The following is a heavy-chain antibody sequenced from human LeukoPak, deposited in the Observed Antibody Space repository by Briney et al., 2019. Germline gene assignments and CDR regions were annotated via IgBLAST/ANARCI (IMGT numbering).Heavy chain of an antibody. J-gene: IGHJ4*02. Sequence: GGSLRLSCAASGITVRSNYMNWVRQAPGKGLEYVSAITGNGGSTYYADSVRGRFTISRDNSKNTLYLQMSSLRVEDTAIYYCVQSGSSGWYGDYWGPGTLVTVSS. D-gene: IGHD6-19*01. V-gene: IGHV3-64D*09. CDR1: GITVRSNY. CDR2: ITGNGGST. CDR3: VQSGSSGWYGDY.